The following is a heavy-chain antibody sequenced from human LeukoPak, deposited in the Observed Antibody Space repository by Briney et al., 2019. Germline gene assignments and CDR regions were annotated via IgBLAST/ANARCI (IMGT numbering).Heavy chain of an antibody. CDR1: GFTFSSYA. D-gene: IGHD2-15*01. CDR3: ARENEAVAVVASTPLPWFGP. V-gene: IGHV3-23*01. J-gene: IGHJ5*02. CDR2: ISGSGVST. Sequence: GGSLRLSCAASGFTFSSYAMSWVRQAPGKGLEWVSAISGSGVSTYYADSVKGRFTISRDNSKNTLYLQMNSLRAEDTAVYYCARENEAVAVVASTPLPWFGPWGQGTLVTVSS.